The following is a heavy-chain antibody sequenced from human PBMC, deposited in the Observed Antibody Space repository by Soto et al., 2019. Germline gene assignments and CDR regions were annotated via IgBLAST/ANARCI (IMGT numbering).Heavy chain of an antibody. CDR1: GYTFTDYY. J-gene: IGHJ6*02. Sequence: QVQLVQSGAEVKKPGASVIVYCKASGYTFTDYYVHWVRKAPGQGLEWMGWINPNSGGTNYAQKFQGRVTRTRDTSLSTAYMELSRLKYDDTAVYYCGREHYGMAVWGQGTTVTFSS. CDR2: INPNSGGT. V-gene: IGHV1-2*02. CDR3: GREHYGMAV.